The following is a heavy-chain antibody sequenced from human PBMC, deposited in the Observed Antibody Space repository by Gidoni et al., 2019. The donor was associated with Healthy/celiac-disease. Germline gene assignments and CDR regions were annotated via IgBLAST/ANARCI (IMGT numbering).Heavy chain of an antibody. CDR1: GYSFTSYW. CDR2: IYPGDSDT. V-gene: IGHV5-51*01. J-gene: IGHJ3*02. Sequence: EVQLAQSGAEVTKPGASLKISCKGSGYSFTSYWIGSLRQMPGKGLEWMRIIYPGDSDTRYSPSIQGQVTIAADKSISTAYLQGSSLKASDTAMYYCARGVHIVVVTDKNAFDIWGQGTMVTVSS. CDR3: ARGVHIVVVTDKNAFDI. D-gene: IGHD2-21*02.